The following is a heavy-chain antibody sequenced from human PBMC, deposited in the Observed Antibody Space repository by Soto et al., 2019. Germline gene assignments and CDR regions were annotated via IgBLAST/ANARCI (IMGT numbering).Heavy chain of an antibody. Sequence: EVQILQSGGGLEQPGGSLRLSCAASGFTFSNYAMSWIRQAPGKGLEWVSTIRETGNTYYADSVRSRCATSRDNSENTLDLQMSSLRAEDTAVYYCAKQQMGVIRALDYWGQGPLVTVST. J-gene: IGHJ4*02. D-gene: IGHD1-26*01. CDR3: AKQQMGVIRALDY. V-gene: IGHV3-23*01. CDR1: GFTFSNYA. CDR2: IRETGNT.